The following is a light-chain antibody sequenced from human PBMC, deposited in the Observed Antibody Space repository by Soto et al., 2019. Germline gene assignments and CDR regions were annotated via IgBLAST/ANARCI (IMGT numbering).Light chain of an antibody. V-gene: IGKV3-20*01. Sequence: EIVLTQSPGTLSLSPGERGTLSCRASQNLGTLYLAWFQQKSGQAPRLLMYSTSIRATGIPDRFSGSGSGTDFTLTISRLDPEDFAVYYCQHYDIAPMWTFGQGTKVDIK. CDR2: STS. CDR3: QHYDIAPMWT. J-gene: IGKJ1*01. CDR1: QNLGTLY.